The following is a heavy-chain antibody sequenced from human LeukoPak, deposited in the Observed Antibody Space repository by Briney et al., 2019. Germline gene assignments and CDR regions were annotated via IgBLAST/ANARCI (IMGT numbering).Heavy chain of an antibody. CDR3: AKSVCSSTRCAGNYNWFDP. CDR2: ITSSSDTK. CDR1: GFTFSTYS. D-gene: IGHD2-2*01. J-gene: IGHJ5*02. V-gene: IGHV3-48*04. Sequence: GGSLRLSCAGSGFTFSTYSMNWVRQAPGKGLEWISHITSSSDTKYYADSVKGRFTISRDNAKNSLYLQMNSLRAEDTALYYCAKSVCSSTRCAGNYNWFDPWGQGTLVTVSS.